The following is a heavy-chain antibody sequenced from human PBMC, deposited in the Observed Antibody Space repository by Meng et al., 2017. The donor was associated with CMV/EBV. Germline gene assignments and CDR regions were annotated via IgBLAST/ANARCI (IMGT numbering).Heavy chain of an antibody. J-gene: IGHJ6*02. V-gene: IGHV1-2*02. CDR2: INPNSGGT. D-gene: IGHD2-2*02. CDR1: GYTFTGYY. Sequence: ASVKVSCKASGYTFTGYYMHWVRQAPGQGLEWMGWINPNSGGTNYAQKFQGRVTMTRDTSISTAYMELSRLRSDDTAVYYCARAPSPLYCSSTSCYTGGMDVWGQGTTVTVSS. CDR3: ARAPSPLYCSSTSCYTGGMDV.